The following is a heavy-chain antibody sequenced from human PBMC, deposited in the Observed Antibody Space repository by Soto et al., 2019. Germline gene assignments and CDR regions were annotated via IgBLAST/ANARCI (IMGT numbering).Heavy chain of an antibody. CDR2: VYNSGST. Sequence: WATLSLTCTISGGSISSHYWTWIRQPPGKGLEWIGYVYNSGSTNYNPPLKSRVTISEDTSKSQFSLKVNSMTAADTAVYYCARYRREAVGGYRHENCGHGSLVTDPS. V-gene: IGHV4-59*11. CDR1: GGSISSHY. D-gene: IGHD5-18*01. CDR3: ARYRREAVGGYRHEN. J-gene: IGHJ4*01.